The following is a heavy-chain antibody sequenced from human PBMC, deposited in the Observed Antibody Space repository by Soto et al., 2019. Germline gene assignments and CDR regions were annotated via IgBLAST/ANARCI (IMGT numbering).Heavy chain of an antibody. D-gene: IGHD2-15*01. CDR2: IWYDGSNK. Sequence: QVQLVESGGGVVQPGRSLRLSCAASGFTFSSYGMHWVRQAPGKGLEWVAVIWYDGSNKYYADSVKGRFTISRDNSKNTLYMQMNSLRAEDTAVYYCARAPPGRSISYCSGGSCYGFDYWGQGTLVTVSS. CDR1: GFTFSSYG. CDR3: ARAPPGRSISYCSGGSCYGFDY. V-gene: IGHV3-33*01. J-gene: IGHJ4*02.